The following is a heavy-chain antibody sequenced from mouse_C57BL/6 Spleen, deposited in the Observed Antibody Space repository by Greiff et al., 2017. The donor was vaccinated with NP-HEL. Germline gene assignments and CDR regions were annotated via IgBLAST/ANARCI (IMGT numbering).Heavy chain of an antibody. CDR2: IYPGSGST. V-gene: IGHV1-55*01. Sequence: QVQLQQPGAELVKPGASVKMSCKASGYTFTSYWITWVKQRPGQGLEWIGDIYPGSGSTNYNEKFKSKATLTVATSSSTAYMQLSSLTSEDSAVYYCARYVRGYGSPYFDYWGQGTTLTVSS. CDR3: ARYVRGYGSPYFDY. J-gene: IGHJ2*01. CDR1: GYTFTSYW. D-gene: IGHD1-1*01.